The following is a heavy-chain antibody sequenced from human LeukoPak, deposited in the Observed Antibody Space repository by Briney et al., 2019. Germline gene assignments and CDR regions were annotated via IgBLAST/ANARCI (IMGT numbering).Heavy chain of an antibody. CDR1: GYTFTSYY. Sequence: GASVKVSCKASGYTFTSYYMHWVRQAPAQGLEWTGIINPSGGSTSYAQKFQGRVTMTRDTSMSTVYMELSSLRSEDTAVHYCARGGASYSGSFDYWGQGTLVTVSS. D-gene: IGHD5-12*01. J-gene: IGHJ4*02. CDR2: INPSGGST. CDR3: ARGGASYSGSFDY. V-gene: IGHV1-46*01.